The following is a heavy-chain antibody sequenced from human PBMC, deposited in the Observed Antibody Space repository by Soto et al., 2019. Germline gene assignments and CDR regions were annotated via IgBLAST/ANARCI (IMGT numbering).Heavy chain of an antibody. V-gene: IGHV3-15*01. J-gene: IGHJ6*02. Sequence: GXLRLSCAPSGFTFSNSWMIWVRQAPGKGLEWVCRIKSKTDGGTTDYAAPVKGRFTISRDDSKNTLYLQMNSLKTEDTAVYYCTTAVVVNRGGYYYGMDVWGQGTTVTVSS. D-gene: IGHD3-22*01. CDR1: GFTFSNSW. CDR2: IKSKTDGGTT. CDR3: TTAVVVNRGGYYYGMDV.